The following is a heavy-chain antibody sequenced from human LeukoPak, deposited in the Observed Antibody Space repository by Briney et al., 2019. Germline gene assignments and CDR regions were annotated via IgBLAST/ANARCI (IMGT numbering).Heavy chain of an antibody. CDR2: INHSGST. Sequence: SETLSLTCAVYCGSFSGYYWSWIRQPPGKGLEWIGEINHSGSTNYNPSLKSRVTISVDTSKNQFSLKLSSVTAADTAVYYCARIDIMGFGDIDQIDAFDVWGQGTVVTVSS. D-gene: IGHD3-10*01. CDR3: ARIDIMGFGDIDQIDAFDV. CDR1: CGSFSGYY. V-gene: IGHV4-34*01. J-gene: IGHJ3*01.